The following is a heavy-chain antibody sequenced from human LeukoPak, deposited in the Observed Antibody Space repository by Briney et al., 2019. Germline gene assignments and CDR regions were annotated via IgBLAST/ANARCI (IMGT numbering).Heavy chain of an antibody. Sequence: ASVKVSCKASGYTFTGYYMHWVRQAPGQGLEWMGWINPNSGGTNYAQKFQGRVTMTRDTSISTAYMELSRLRSDDTAVYYCARDEVMSGAFHIWGQGTMVSVAS. D-gene: IGHD2-21*01. V-gene: IGHV1-2*02. CDR2: INPNSGGT. CDR1: GYTFTGYY. J-gene: IGHJ3*02. CDR3: ARDEVMSGAFHI.